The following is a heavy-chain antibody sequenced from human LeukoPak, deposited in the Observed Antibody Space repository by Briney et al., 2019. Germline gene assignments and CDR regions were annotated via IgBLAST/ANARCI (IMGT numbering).Heavy chain of an antibody. J-gene: IGHJ4*02. D-gene: IGHD3-10*01. CDR1: GGSISSSSYS. Sequence: PSETLSLTCTVSGGSISSSSYSWGWIRQPPGKGLEWIGSIYYSGSTYYNPSLKSRVTISVGTSKNQFSLKLSSVTAADTAVYYSARRHPGRLAGSWFDYWGQGTLVTVSS. CDR3: ARRHPGRLAGSWFDY. V-gene: IGHV4-39*01. CDR2: IYYSGST.